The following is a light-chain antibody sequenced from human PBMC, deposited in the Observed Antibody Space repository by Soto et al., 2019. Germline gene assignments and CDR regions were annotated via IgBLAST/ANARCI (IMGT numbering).Light chain of an antibody. CDR2: YNS. CDR1: NIGSKS. V-gene: IGLV3-21*04. Sequence: SYVLTQPPSLSLAPGKTATITCGGDNIGSKSVHWYQHRPGQAPVLAISYNSDRPAGIPERFSGANSGDTATLTISRVEAGDEADYYCQVWDVSSGHPGVVFGGGTKLTVL. CDR3: QVWDVSSGHPGVV. J-gene: IGLJ2*01.